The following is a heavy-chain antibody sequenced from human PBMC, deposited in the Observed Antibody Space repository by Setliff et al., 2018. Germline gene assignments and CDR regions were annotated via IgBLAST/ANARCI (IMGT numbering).Heavy chain of an antibody. J-gene: IGHJ5*02. CDR3: AKAPAPYAASLLNWFDP. CDR1: GFTFSSYA. D-gene: IGHD2-2*01. CDR2: ISGSGGST. V-gene: IGHV3-23*01. Sequence: GGSLRLSCAASGFTFSSYAMSWVRQAPGKGLEWVSAISGSGGSTYYADSVKGRFTISRDNSKNTLYLQMNSLRAEDTAVYYCAKAPAPYAASLLNWFDPWGQGTLVTVSS.